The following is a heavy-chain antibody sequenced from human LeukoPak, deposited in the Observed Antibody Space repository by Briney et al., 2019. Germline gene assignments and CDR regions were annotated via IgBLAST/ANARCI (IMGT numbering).Heavy chain of an antibody. D-gene: IGHD4-11*01. CDR3: GGDWRESSKPIDACDI. V-gene: IGHV4-59*01. J-gene: IGHJ3*02. Sequence: SETLSLTCSVSGGYISSYYWSWIRQPPGKGLEWMGYICYTGSTNYNPSLESRVTISIDTSKKQLSLKLRSVTAAEHAGYYCGGDWRESSKPIDACDIWAQRTMVTVSS. CDR1: GGYISSYY. CDR2: ICYTGST.